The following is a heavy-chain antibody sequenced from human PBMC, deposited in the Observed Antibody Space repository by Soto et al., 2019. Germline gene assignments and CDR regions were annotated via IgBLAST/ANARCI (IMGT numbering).Heavy chain of an antibody. CDR1: GFTFSSYW. J-gene: IGHJ4*02. CDR2: IKQDGSEK. Sequence: PGGSLRLSCAASGFTFSSYWMSWVRQAPGKGLEWVANIKQDGSEKYYVDSVKGRFTISRDNAKNSLYLQMNSLRAEDTAVYYCARARGYSYGPFRELLQGGVYYFDYWGQGTLVTVSS. CDR3: ARARGYSYGPFRELLQGGVYYFDY. D-gene: IGHD5-18*01. V-gene: IGHV3-7*03.